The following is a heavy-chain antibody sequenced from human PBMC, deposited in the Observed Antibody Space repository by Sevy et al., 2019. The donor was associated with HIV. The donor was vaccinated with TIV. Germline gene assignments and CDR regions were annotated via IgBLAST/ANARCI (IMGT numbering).Heavy chain of an antibody. CDR3: ARGEYCSGGSCYSKAWWFDP. J-gene: IGHJ5*02. CDR2: IYSGGST. Sequence: GGSLRLSCAASGFTVSSNYMSWVRQAPGKGLEWVSVIYSGGSTYYAASVKGRFTISRDNSKNTLYLQMNSLRAEDTAVYYCARGEYCSGGSCYSKAWWFDPWGQGTLVTVSS. V-gene: IGHV3-53*01. CDR1: GFTVSSNY. D-gene: IGHD2-15*01.